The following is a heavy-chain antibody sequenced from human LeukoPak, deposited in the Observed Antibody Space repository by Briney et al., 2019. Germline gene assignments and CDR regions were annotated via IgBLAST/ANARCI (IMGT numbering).Heavy chain of an antibody. V-gene: IGHV1-69*13. Sequence: ASVKVSCKASGYTFTGDYMHWVRQAPGQGLEWMGGIIPIFGTANYAQKFQGRVTITADESTSTAYMELSSLRSEDTAVYYCARDLGIAAAGTLNNYYYYYMDVWGKGTTVTVSS. D-gene: IGHD6-13*01. CDR1: GYTFTGDY. CDR2: IIPIFGTA. CDR3: ARDLGIAAAGTLNNYYYYYMDV. J-gene: IGHJ6*03.